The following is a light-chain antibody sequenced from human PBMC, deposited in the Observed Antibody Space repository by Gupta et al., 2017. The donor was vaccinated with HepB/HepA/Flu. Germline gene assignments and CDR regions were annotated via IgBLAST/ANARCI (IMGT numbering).Light chain of an antibody. V-gene: IGKV1-39*01. CDR3: QQSYNTPRT. CDR1: QNIKNS. J-gene: IGKJ1*01. Sequence: DIQMTQSPSSLSASLGERVTITCRASQNIKNSLNWYQQKPGTAPKLLIYTASSLQSGVPSRFSGSGSVTAFTLTISSLQPEDFATYYCQQSYNTPRTFGQGTKVEI. CDR2: TAS.